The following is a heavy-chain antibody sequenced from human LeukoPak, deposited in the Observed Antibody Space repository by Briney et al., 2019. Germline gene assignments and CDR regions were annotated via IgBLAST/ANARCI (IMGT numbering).Heavy chain of an antibody. CDR1: GYTFTGYY. D-gene: IGHD5-24*01. CDR2: INPNSGGT. V-gene: IGHV1-2*04. CDR3: GRETGRHGHNPLYD. Sequence: GASVKVSCKASGYTFTGYYMHWVRQAPGQGLEWMGWINPNSGGTNYAQKFQGWVTMTRDTSISTAYMALSRLRSDDTAVYYCGRETGRHGHNPLYDWGQGTLVTVSS. J-gene: IGHJ4*02.